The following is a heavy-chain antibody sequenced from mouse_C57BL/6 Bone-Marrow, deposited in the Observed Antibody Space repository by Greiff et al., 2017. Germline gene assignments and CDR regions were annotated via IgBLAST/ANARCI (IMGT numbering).Heavy chain of an antibody. CDR3: ARSLAYFYAMDD. CDR2: FTMYSDAT. V-gene: IGHV1-49*01. Sequence: VVESGAELVRPGSSVKLSCKDSYFAFMASAMPWVKQRPGHGLEWIGSFTMYSDATEYSENFKGKATLTANTSSSTAYMELSSLTSEDSAVYYCARSLAYFYAMDDWGQGTSVTGSS. D-gene: IGHD2-10*01. CDR1: YFAFMASA. J-gene: IGHJ4*01.